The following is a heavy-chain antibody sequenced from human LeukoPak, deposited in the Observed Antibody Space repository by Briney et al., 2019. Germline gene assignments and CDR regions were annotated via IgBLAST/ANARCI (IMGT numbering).Heavy chain of an antibody. Sequence: ETLSLTCTVSGGFISSYYWSWVRQAPGKGLEWVSAISGSGGSTYYADSVKGRFTISRDNSKNTLYLQMNSLRAEDTAVYYCAKVGSAGYWGQGTLVTVSS. V-gene: IGHV3-23*01. J-gene: IGHJ4*02. CDR2: ISGSGGST. CDR1: GGFISSYY. CDR3: AKVGSAGY. D-gene: IGHD1-1*01.